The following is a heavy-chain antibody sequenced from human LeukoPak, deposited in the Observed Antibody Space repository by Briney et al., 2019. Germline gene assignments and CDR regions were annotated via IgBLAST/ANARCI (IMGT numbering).Heavy chain of an antibody. CDR2: IYYSGST. CDR3: ARSMVREVFDY. V-gene: IGHV4-59*08. D-gene: IGHD3-10*01. J-gene: IGHJ4*02. Sequence: SETLSLTCTVSGGSISSYYWSWIQQPPGKGLEWIGYIYYSGSTNYNPSLKSRVTISVDTSKNQFSLKLSSVTAADTAVYYCARSMVREVFDYWGQGTLVIVSS. CDR1: GGSISSYY.